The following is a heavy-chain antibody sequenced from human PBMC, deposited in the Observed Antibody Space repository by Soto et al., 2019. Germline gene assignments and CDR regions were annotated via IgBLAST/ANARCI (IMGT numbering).Heavy chain of an antibody. D-gene: IGHD4-17*01. CDR2: IWYDGSHK. Sequence: QVHLVESGGGVVQPGRSLRLSCAASGFTFSRYGMHWVRQAPGKGLEWVAVIWYDGSHKYYADSVKGRFTISRDNSKNTLYLQMNSLRAEDTAVYYCARDGSDYDLDYWGQGTLVTVSS. CDR1: GFTFSRYG. CDR3: ARDGSDYDLDY. V-gene: IGHV3-33*01. J-gene: IGHJ4*02.